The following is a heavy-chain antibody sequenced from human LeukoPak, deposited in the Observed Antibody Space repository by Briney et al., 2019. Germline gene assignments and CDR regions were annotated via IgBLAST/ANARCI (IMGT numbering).Heavy chain of an antibody. D-gene: IGHD3-10*01. CDR1: GGSISSSSYY. Sequence: SETLSLTCTVSGGSISSSSYYWGWIRQPPGKGLEGIGSIYYSGSTYYNPSLKSRVTISVDTSKNQFSLKLSSVTAADTAVYYCTGGSGSYMGFDPWGQGTLVTVSS. V-gene: IGHV4-39*01. CDR2: IYYSGST. CDR3: TGGSGSYMGFDP. J-gene: IGHJ5*02.